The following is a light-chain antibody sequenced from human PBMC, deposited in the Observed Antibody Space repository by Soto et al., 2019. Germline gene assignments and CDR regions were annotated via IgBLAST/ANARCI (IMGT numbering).Light chain of an antibody. Sequence: EIVLTQSPATLSLSPGERATLSCRASQSVSIYLAWYHQKPGQAPRLLIYDASNRATGIPARFSGSGSGTEFTLTISSLEPGDFAVYYCQQRGTWPPTFGQGTKVEIK. CDR3: QQRGTWPPT. J-gene: IGKJ1*01. CDR1: QSVSIY. V-gene: IGKV3-11*01. CDR2: DAS.